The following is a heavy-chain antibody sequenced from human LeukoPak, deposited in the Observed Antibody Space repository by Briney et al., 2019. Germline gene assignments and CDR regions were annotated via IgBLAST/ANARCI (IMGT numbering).Heavy chain of an antibody. J-gene: IGHJ4*02. CDR1: GLSVNNFV. D-gene: IGHD3-10*01. Sequence: PGGSLRLSCVVSGLSVNNFVLDWVRQAPGTGLEWVAGITGSGDGAYYADSVEGRFTISRDNSKNTLYLQMNSLRAEDTAVYYCAKDGDYYGSGSSDYWGQGTLVTVSS. V-gene: IGHV3-23*01. CDR2: ITGSGDGA. CDR3: AKDGDYYGSGSSDY.